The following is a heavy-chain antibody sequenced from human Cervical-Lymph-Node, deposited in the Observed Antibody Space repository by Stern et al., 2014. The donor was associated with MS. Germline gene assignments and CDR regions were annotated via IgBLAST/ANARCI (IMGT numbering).Heavy chain of an antibody. Sequence: QVQLVESGPGLVKPSQTLSLTCTVSGGSISSGGYFWSWIRQHPVKGLEWIGYIYHSGSTYYNPSLKSRVTISVDTSKTQFSLNLSSVTAADTAVYYCARKGAIVPAAIENWFDSWGQGTLVTVSS. V-gene: IGHV4-31*03. J-gene: IGHJ5*01. CDR2: IYHSGST. D-gene: IGHD2-2*01. CDR1: GGSISSGGYF. CDR3: ARKGAIVPAAIENWFDS.